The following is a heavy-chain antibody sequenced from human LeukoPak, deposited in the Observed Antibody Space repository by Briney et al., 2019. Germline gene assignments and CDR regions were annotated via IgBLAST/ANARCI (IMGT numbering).Heavy chain of an antibody. CDR2: IYHSGST. V-gene: IGHV4-38-2*02. CDR1: GYSISSGYF. J-gene: IGHJ6*02. CDR3: ARTSRHFYGSGTNLTPWPAGMDV. D-gene: IGHD3-10*01. Sequence: SETLSLTCTVSGYSISSGYFWGWIRQPPGKGLEWIGIIYHSGSTYYNPSLKSRITISVDTSKNQFSLKLTSVTAADTAVYYCARTSRHFYGSGTNLTPWPAGMDVWGQGTTVTVSS.